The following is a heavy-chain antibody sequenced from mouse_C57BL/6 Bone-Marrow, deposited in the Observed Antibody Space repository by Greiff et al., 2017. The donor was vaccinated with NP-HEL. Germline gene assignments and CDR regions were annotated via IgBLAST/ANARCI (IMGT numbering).Heavy chain of an antibody. Sequence: VKLMESGPELVRPGVSVKISCKGSGYTFTDYAMHWVKHSHAKSLEWIGVITTYSGNTNFNQKFKGKATMTVDKSSTTAYMELARLTSEDSAIYYCARGLGLWYFDVWGAGTTVTVSS. CDR2: ITTYSGNT. J-gene: IGHJ1*01. CDR3: ARGLGLWYFDV. D-gene: IGHD3-1*01. CDR1: GYTFTDYA. V-gene: IGHV1-67*01.